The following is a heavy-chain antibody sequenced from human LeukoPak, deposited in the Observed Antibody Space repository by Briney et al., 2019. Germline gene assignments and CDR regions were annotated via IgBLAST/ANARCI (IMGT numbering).Heavy chain of an antibody. CDR3: AKSKHSLGWFDP. Sequence: PGGSLRLSCAASGFTFSSYAMSWVRQAPGKGLEWVSAISGSGGSTYYADSVKGRFTISRDNSKNTVYLQMNSLRAEDTAVYYCAKSKHSLGWFDPWGQGTLVTVSS. CDR1: GFTFSSYA. J-gene: IGHJ5*02. V-gene: IGHV3-23*01. CDR2: ISGSGGST. D-gene: IGHD2-15*01.